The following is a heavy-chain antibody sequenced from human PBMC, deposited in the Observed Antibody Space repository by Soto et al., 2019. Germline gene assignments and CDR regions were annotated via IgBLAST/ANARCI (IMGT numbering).Heavy chain of an antibody. V-gene: IGHV4-59*01. Sequence: QVQLQESGPGLVKPSETLSLTCTVSGGSISSYYWSWIRQPPGKGLEWIGYIYYSGSTNYNPSLKSRVPISVDTSKNQFSLKLSSVTAADTAVYYCARVTVTPYWYFDLWGRGTLVTVSS. CDR2: IYYSGST. D-gene: IGHD4-17*01. CDR3: ARVTVTPYWYFDL. J-gene: IGHJ2*01. CDR1: GGSISSYY.